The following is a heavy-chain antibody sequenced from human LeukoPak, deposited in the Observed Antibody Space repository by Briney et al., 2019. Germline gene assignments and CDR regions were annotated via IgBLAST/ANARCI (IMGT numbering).Heavy chain of an antibody. Sequence: ASVKVSCKASGGTFSSYAISWVRQAPGQGLGRMGWISAYNGNTNYAQKLQGRVTMTTDTSTSTAYMELRRLRSDVTAVYYCARDPRYYDSSGYYYSGNFDYWGQGTLVTVSS. D-gene: IGHD3-22*01. CDR3: ARDPRYYDSSGYYYSGNFDY. V-gene: IGHV1-18*01. CDR1: GGTFSSYA. J-gene: IGHJ4*02. CDR2: ISAYNGNT.